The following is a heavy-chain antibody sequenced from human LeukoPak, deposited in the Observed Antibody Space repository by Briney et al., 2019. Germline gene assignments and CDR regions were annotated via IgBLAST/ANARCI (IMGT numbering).Heavy chain of an antibody. D-gene: IGHD3-9*01. Sequence: GGSLRLSCAASGFIFENYAMHWVRLVPGKGLEWVSQISWNSGSIGYGDSVKGRFTISRDNAKNSLYLEMKSLRPEDTALYYCATVGYDILTGYSWGQGTLVTVSS. CDR3: ATVGYDILTGYS. V-gene: IGHV3-9*01. CDR2: ISWNSGSI. CDR1: GFIFENYA. J-gene: IGHJ4*02.